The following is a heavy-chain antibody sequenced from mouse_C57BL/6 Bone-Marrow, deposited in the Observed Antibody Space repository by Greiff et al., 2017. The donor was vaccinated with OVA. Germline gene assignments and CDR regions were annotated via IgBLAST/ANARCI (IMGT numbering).Heavy chain of an antibody. V-gene: IGHV1-55*01. D-gene: IGHD2-1*01. CDR3: AREGIYYGNPRLFAY. Sequence: VQLQQPGAELVKPGASVKMSCKASGYTFTSYWITWVKQRPGQGLAWIGDIYPGSGSTNYNEKFKSKATLTVDTSSSTAYMQLSSLTSEDSAVYYCAREGIYYGNPRLFAYWGQGTLVTVSA. J-gene: IGHJ3*01. CDR2: IYPGSGST. CDR1: GYTFTSYW.